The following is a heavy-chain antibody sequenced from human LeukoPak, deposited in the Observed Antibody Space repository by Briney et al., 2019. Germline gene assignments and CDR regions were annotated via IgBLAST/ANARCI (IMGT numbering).Heavy chain of an antibody. CDR3: ARDRGSSSWYPPRWFDP. CDR2: IKQDGSEK. Sequence: GGSLRLSCAASGFTFSSYWMSWVRQAPGKGLEWVATIKQDGSEKYYVDSVKGRFTISRDNAKNSLYLQMNSLRAEDTAVYYCARDRGSSSWYPPRWFDPWGQGTLVTVSS. V-gene: IGHV3-7*01. J-gene: IGHJ5*02. D-gene: IGHD6-13*01. CDR1: GFTFSSYW.